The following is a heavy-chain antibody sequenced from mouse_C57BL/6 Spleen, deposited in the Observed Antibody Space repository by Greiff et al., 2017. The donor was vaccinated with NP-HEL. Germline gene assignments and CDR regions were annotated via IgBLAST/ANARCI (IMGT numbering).Heavy chain of an antibody. CDR1: GYAFSSSW. D-gene: IGHD1-1*01. Sequence: VQLQQSGPELVKPGASVKISCKASGYAFSSSWMNWVKQRPGKGLEWIGRIYPGDGDTNYNGKFKGKATLTADKSSSTAYMQLSSLTSEDSAVYFCARDTYYYGSSWDYFDYWGQGTTLTVSS. CDR3: ARDTYYYGSSWDYFDY. V-gene: IGHV1-82*01. CDR2: IYPGDGDT. J-gene: IGHJ2*01.